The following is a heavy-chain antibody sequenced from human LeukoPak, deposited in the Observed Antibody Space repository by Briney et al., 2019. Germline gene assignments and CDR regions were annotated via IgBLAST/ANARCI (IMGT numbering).Heavy chain of an antibody. V-gene: IGHV3-30*02. D-gene: IGHD3-10*01. Sequence: GSLRLSCAASGFTFSSYGMHWVRQAPGKGLEWVAFIRYDGSNKYYADSVKGRFTISRDNSKNTLYLQMNSLRAEDTAVYYCVKEPDYQLLWFGESLDWGQGTLVTVPS. J-gene: IGHJ4*02. CDR1: GFTFSSYG. CDR3: VKEPDYQLLWFGESLD. CDR2: IRYDGSNK.